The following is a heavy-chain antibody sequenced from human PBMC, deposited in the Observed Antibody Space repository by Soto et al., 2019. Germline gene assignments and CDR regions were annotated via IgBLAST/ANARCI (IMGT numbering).Heavy chain of an antibody. Sequence: GGSLRLSCAASGFTFSTYAMTWVRQAPGKGLEWVSAISGGGGSTYYADSVRGRFTISRDNSRNTLYLQMNSLRGEDTAVYYCAKDLQFTVFGGVIDQPSNWFDPWGQGTLVTVSS. J-gene: IGHJ5*02. V-gene: IGHV3-23*01. CDR1: GFTFSTYA. D-gene: IGHD3-3*01. CDR2: ISGGGGST. CDR3: AKDLQFTVFGGVIDQPSNWFDP.